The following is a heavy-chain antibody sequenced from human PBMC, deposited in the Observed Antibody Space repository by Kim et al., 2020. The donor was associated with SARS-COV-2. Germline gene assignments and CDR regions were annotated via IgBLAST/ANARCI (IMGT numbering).Heavy chain of an antibody. V-gene: IGHV3-43D*03. CDR2: ISWDGGST. CDR3: AKDIGLRGHLYAIDY. CDR1: GFTFDDYA. Sequence: GGSLRLSCAASGFTFDDYAMHWVRQAPGKGLEWVSLISWDGGSTYYADSVKGRFTISRDNSKNSLYLQMNSLRAEDTALYYCAKDIGLRGHLYAIDYWGQGTLVTVSS. D-gene: IGHD2-15*01. J-gene: IGHJ4*02.